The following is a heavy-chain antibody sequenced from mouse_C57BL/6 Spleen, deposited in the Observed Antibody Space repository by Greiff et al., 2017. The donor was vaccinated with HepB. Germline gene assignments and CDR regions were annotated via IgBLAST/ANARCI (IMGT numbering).Heavy chain of an antibody. D-gene: IGHD2-4*01. CDR3: ARDPYYDYDGFAY. Sequence: EVQLVESGGGLVKPGGSLKLSCAASGFTFSSYAMSWVRQTPEKRLEWVATISDGGSYTYYPDNVKGRFTISRDNAKYNLYLQMSHLKSEDTAMYYCARDPYYDYDGFAYWGQGTLVTVSA. CDR2: ISDGGSYT. J-gene: IGHJ3*01. CDR1: GFTFSSYA. V-gene: IGHV5-4*01.